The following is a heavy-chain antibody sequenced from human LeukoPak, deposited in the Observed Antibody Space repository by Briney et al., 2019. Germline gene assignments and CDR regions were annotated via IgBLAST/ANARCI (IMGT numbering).Heavy chain of an antibody. CDR3: ARVDPAGYSSGEFDY. CDR1: GGSISSYY. D-gene: IGHD6-19*01. Sequence: PSETLSLTCTVSGGSISSYYWSWIRQPAGKGLEWIGRIYTSGSTNYNPSLKSRVTMSVDTSKNQSSLKLSSVTAADTAVYYCARVDPAGYSSGEFDYWGQGTLVTVSS. CDR2: IYTSGST. V-gene: IGHV4-4*07. J-gene: IGHJ4*02.